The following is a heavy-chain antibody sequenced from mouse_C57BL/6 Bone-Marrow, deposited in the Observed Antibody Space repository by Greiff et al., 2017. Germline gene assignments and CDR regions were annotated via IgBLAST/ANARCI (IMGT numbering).Heavy chain of an antibody. CDR1: GYTFTSYW. CDR2: IYPTSGRT. CDR3: ARSGALGRSVEY. J-gene: IGHJ2*01. D-gene: IGHD4-1*01. Sequence: QVQLQQPGAELVKPGASVKMSCKASGYTFTSYWITWVKQRPGQGLEWIGDIYPTSGRTNYNEKFKSKAIMTVDTTSNTAYMQISSRTDEASAVFYCARSGALGRSVEYWGQGTTLTVSS. V-gene: IGHV1-55*01.